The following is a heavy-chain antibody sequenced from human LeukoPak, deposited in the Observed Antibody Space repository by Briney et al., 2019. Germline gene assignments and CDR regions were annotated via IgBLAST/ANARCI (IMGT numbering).Heavy chain of an antibody. D-gene: IGHD2-2*03. V-gene: IGHV3-23*01. Sequence: PGGSLRLSCAASGFTFSSYAMSWVRQAPGKGLEWVSAISGSGGSTYYADSVKGRFTISRDNSKNTLYLQMNSLRAEDTAVYYCARDPRMDPDAFDIWGQGTMVTVSS. CDR1: GFTFSSYA. CDR2: ISGSGGST. CDR3: ARDPRMDPDAFDI. J-gene: IGHJ3*02.